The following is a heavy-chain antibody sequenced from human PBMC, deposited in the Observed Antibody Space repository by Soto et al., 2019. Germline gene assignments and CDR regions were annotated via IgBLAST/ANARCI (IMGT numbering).Heavy chain of an antibody. CDR3: ARDLHWAFDY. CDR2: FRSSDNLI. CDR1: GFTLSSYS. V-gene: IGHV3-48*01. D-gene: IGHD7-27*01. Sequence: PGGSLRLSCAVSGFTLSSYSMNCVRQAPGKGLEWISYFRSSDNLIHYADSVKGRFTISRDNAKNSLYLQMDSLRAEDTAVYYCARDLHWAFDYWGQGTLVTVSS. J-gene: IGHJ4*02.